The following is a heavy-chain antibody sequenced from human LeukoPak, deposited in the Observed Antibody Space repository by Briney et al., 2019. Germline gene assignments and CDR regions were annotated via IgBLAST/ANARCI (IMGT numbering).Heavy chain of an antibody. CDR1: GGTFSSYT. D-gene: IGHD4-17*01. J-gene: IGHJ3*02. CDR3: ARDLLYGDYGEVAFDI. V-gene: IGHV1-8*03. Sequence: ASVKVSCKASGGTFSSYTISWVRQAPGQGLEWMGWMNPNSGNTGYAQKFQGRVTITRNTSISTAYMELSSLRSEDTAVYYCARDLLYGDYGEVAFDIWGQGTMVTVSS. CDR2: MNPNSGNT.